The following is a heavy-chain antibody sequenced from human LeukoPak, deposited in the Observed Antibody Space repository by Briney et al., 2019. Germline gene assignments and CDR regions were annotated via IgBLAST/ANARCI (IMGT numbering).Heavy chain of an antibody. D-gene: IGHD6-19*01. CDR2: IKSKTDGGTT. CDR3: AREGIAVAFDY. V-gene: IGHV3-15*01. Sequence: GGSLRLSCAASGFTFSNAWMSWVRQAPGKGLEWVGRIKSKTDGGTTDYAAPVKGRFTISRDDSKNTLYLQMNSLKTEDTAVYYCAREGIAVAFDYWGQGTLVTVSS. J-gene: IGHJ4*02. CDR1: GFTFSNAW.